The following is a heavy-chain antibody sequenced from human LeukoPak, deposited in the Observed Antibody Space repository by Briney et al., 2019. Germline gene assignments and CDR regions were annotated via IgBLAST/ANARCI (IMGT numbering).Heavy chain of an antibody. V-gene: IGHV4-39*07. CDR3: ARESTTVVS. D-gene: IGHD4-23*01. Sequence: LETLSLTCTVSGGSISSSSYYWGRIRQPPGRGLEWIGSIYYSGNTYYNPSLKSRVTISVDTSKNQFSLKLSSVTAADTAVYYCARESTTVVSWGQGTLVTVSS. J-gene: IGHJ4*02. CDR1: GGSISSSSYY. CDR2: IYYSGNT.